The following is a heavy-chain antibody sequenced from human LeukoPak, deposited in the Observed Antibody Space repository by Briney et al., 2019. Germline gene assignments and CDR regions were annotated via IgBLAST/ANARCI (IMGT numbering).Heavy chain of an antibody. CDR1: GFTFSSFS. J-gene: IGHJ5*02. CDR2: ISSSSSKM. V-gene: IGHV3-21*01. Sequence: GGSLRLSWAAPGFTFSSFSLNWAGQAPGKGLEWVSSISSSSSKMYYADSVKGRFTISRDNAKNSLYLQMNSLRAEDTAVYYCAREDGEGFDPWGQGTLVTVSS. CDR3: AREDGEGFDP. D-gene: IGHD4-17*01.